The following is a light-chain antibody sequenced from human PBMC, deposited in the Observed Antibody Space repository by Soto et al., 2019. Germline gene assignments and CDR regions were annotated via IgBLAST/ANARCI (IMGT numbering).Light chain of an antibody. J-gene: IGKJ3*01. V-gene: IGKV3-20*01. CDR1: QSVSSSY. CDR2: GAS. Sequence: EIVLTQSPATLSLSPGERATLSCRASQSVSSSYLAWYQQKPGQAPRLLIYGASSRATGIPDRFSGSGSGTDFTLTISRLEPEDFAVYYWQQDGNLWITFGPGTKLEIK. CDR3: QQDGNLWIT.